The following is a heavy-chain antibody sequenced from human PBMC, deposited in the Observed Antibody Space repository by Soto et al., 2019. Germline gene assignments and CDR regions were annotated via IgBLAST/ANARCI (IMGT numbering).Heavy chain of an antibody. CDR3: ARGSKVVVVITKDWFDP. CDR2: INHSGST. J-gene: IGHJ5*02. D-gene: IGHD3-22*01. V-gene: IGHV4-34*01. CDR1: GGSLSGYY. Sequence: SETLCLTYAVYGGSLSGYYWSWIRQPPGKGLEWIGEINHSGSTNYNPSLKRRVTISVDTSKNQFSLKLSSVTAADTAVYYCARGSKVVVVITKDWFDPWGQGTLVTVSS.